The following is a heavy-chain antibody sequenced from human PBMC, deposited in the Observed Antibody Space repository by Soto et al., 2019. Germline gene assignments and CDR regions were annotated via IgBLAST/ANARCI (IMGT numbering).Heavy chain of an antibody. J-gene: IGHJ4*01. CDR3: ARIGELSFTDY. D-gene: IGHD3-10*01. CDR2: IGSTGGAV. CDR1: GFSFTTYA. V-gene: IGHV3-23*01. Sequence: PGGSLRLSCAASGFSFTTYAMNWVRQAPGKGLEWVSAIGSTGGAVFYADSVKGRFTMSRDNPKNTLFLQMNSLRDDDTAVYYCARIGELSFTDYWGHGILVTVS.